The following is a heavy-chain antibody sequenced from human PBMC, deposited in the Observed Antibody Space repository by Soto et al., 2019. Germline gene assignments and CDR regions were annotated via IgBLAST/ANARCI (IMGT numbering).Heavy chain of an antibody. J-gene: IGHJ4*02. D-gene: IGHD2-15*01. CDR3: ARDRGGGSPWYY. Sequence: QVQLQESGPGLVKPSQTLSLTCTVSGGSISSGGYYWSWIRQHPGKGLEWIGYIYYSGSTYYNPSLXSXFTISVDTSKNQFSLKLSSVTAADTAVYYCARDRGGGSPWYYWGQGTLVTVSS. CDR1: GGSISSGGYY. CDR2: IYYSGST. V-gene: IGHV4-31*03.